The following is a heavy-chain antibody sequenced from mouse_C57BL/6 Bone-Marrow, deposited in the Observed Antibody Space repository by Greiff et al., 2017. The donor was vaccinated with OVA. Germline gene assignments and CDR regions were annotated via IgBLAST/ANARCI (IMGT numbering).Heavy chain of an antibody. D-gene: IGHD2-4*01. V-gene: IGHV1-18*01. CDR3: ALYYDYDGFAY. CDR2: INPNNGGT. Sequence: VQLQQSGPELVKPGASVKIPCKASGYTFTDYNMDWVKQSHGKSLEWIGDINPNNGGTIYNQKFKGKATLTVDKSSSTAYMELRSLTSEDTAVYYCALYYDYDGFAYWGQGTLVTVSA. J-gene: IGHJ3*01. CDR1: GYTFTDYN.